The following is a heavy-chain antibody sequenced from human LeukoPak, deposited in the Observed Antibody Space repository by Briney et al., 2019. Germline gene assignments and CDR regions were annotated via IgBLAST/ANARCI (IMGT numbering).Heavy chain of an antibody. Sequence: SVKLSCKASGYTFNRYSISWVRQAPGQGLEWMGRIIPIFGTANYAQKFQGRVTITTDESTSTAYMELSSLRSEDTAVYYCARDPIRLGELSPYFDYWGQGTLVTVSS. D-gene: IGHD3-16*02. CDR2: IIPIFGTA. V-gene: IGHV1-69*05. J-gene: IGHJ4*02. CDR3: ARDPIRLGELSPYFDY. CDR1: GYTFNRYS.